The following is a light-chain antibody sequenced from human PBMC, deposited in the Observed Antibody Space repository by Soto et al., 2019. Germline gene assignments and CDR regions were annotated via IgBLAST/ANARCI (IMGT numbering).Light chain of an antibody. V-gene: IGLV4-69*01. J-gene: IGLJ2*01. Sequence: QSVLTQSPSASASLGASVKLTCTRSSGHSSYAIAWPQQQPEQGPRYLMKLNSDGSHRQGDGIPDRFSGSSTGAERSLTISRLQSEDDADYYCQTWVYDIPIFGGGTKLTVL. CDR1: SGHSSYA. CDR3: QTWVYDIPI. CDR2: LNSDGSH.